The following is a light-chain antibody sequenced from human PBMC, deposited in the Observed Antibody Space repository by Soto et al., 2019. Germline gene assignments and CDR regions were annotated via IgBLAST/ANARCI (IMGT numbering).Light chain of an antibody. Sequence: EIVLTQSPGTLSLSPGERATLSCRASQSLSSNYLAWYQHRPGQAPRLLLYGASSRATGIPERFTGSGSATDFTLTISSLEREDFAVYHCQQYGNSPPTFGGGTKVEI. CDR2: GAS. CDR3: QQYGNSPPT. CDR1: QSLSSNY. V-gene: IGKV3-20*01. J-gene: IGKJ4*01.